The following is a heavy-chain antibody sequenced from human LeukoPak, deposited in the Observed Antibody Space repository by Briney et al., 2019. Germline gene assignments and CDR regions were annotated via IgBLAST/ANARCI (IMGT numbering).Heavy chain of an antibody. D-gene: IGHD1-20*01. CDR2: ISWNSGSI. Sequence: PGGSLRLSCAASGFTFSSYAMSWVRQAPGKGLEWVSGISWNSGSIGYADSVKGRFTISRDNAKNSLYLQMNSLRAEDTALYYCAKDPRYNWNDGGGVAFDIWGQGTMVTVSS. CDR1: GFTFSSYA. J-gene: IGHJ3*02. V-gene: IGHV3-9*01. CDR3: AKDPRYNWNDGGGVAFDI.